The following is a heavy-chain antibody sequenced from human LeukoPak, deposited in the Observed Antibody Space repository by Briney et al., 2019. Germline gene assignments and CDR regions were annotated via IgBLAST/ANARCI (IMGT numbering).Heavy chain of an antibody. J-gene: IGHJ5*02. CDR2: IYYSGST. CDR1: GGSISSGGYY. D-gene: IGHD2-2*01. V-gene: IGHV4-31*03. Sequence: SQTLSLTCTVTGGSISSGGYYWSWIRQHPGKGLEWIGYIYYSGSTYYNPSLKSRVTISVDTSKNQFSLKLSSVTAADTAVYYCARGPGVVVVPAPEFDPWGQGTLVTVSS. CDR3: ARGPGVVVVPAPEFDP.